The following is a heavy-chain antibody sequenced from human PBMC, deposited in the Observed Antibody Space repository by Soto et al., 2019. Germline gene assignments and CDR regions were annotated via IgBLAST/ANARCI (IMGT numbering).Heavy chain of an antibody. V-gene: IGHV2-5*01. CDR1: GFSLSTSGVG. J-gene: IGHJ4*02. Sequence: QITLKESGPTLVKPTQPLTLTCTFSGFSLSTSGVGVGWIRQPPGKALEWLALIYWNDDKRYSPSLKSRLTITKDTSKNQVVLTMTNMDPVDTATYYCAHSDDYDFWSGYYTPSVFDYWGQGTLVTVSS. D-gene: IGHD3-3*01. CDR2: IYWNDDK. CDR3: AHSDDYDFWSGYYTPSVFDY.